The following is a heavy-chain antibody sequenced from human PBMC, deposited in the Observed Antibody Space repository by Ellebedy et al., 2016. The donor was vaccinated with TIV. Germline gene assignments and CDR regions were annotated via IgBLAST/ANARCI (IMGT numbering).Heavy chain of an antibody. CDR2: ISGSGGST. CDR3: AKDLPPMIVVLLDGDAFDI. CDR1: GFTFSSYA. Sequence: GESLKISXAASGFTFSSYAMSWVRQAPGKGLEWVSAISGSGGSTYYADSVKGRFTISRDNSKNTLYLQMNSLRAEDTAVYYCAKDLPPMIVVLLDGDAFDIWGQGTMVTVSS. D-gene: IGHD3-22*01. J-gene: IGHJ3*02. V-gene: IGHV3-23*01.